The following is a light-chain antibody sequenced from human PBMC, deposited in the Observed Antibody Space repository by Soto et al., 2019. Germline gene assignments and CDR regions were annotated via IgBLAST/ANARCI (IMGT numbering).Light chain of an antibody. CDR3: SSYTSSSSVV. J-gene: IGLJ2*01. V-gene: IGLV2-14*01. CDR1: SSDVGDYNY. CDR2: DVS. Sequence: QSALTQPASVSGSPGQSITISCTGTSSDVGDYNYVSWYQQHPGKAPQLIIYDVSFRPSGVSNRFSGSKSGNTASLTISGLQAEDEADYYCSSYTSSSSVVFGGGTKVTVL.